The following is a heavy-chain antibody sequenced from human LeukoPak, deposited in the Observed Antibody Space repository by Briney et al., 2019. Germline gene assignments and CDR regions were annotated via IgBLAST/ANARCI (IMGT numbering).Heavy chain of an antibody. CDR2: IKQDGSEK. CDR1: GFTFNRYG. D-gene: IGHD4/OR15-4a*01. J-gene: IGHJ6*03. V-gene: IGHV3-7*01. Sequence: GGSLRLSCVASGFTFNRYGMHWVRQAPGRGLEWVANIKQDGSEKYYVDSVKGRFTISRDNAKNSLFLQMKSLRAEDSAIYYCAMVDYYYNYMDVWGKGTTVTVSS. CDR3: AMVDYYYNYMDV.